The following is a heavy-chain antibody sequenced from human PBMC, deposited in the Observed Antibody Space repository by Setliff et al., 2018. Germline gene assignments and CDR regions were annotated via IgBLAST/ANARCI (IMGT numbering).Heavy chain of an antibody. Sequence: SETLSLTCAVSGGSITSGSYYWSWIRQPAGEGLEWIGSIYSSGNTYYNPSLKRLVTISVDTTKNQFSLQLNSVTAADTAVYYRARDPSSVAARPGYWGQGTLVTVSS. CDR2: IYSSGNT. D-gene: IGHD6-6*01. V-gene: IGHV4-39*07. J-gene: IGHJ4*02. CDR3: ARDPSSVAARPGY. CDR1: GGSITSGSYY.